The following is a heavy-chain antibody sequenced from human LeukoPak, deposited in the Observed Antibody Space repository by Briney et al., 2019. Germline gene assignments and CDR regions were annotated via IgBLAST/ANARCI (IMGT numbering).Heavy chain of an antibody. D-gene: IGHD4-17*01. CDR1: GFTFSSYA. V-gene: IGHV3-30*04. CDR3: ARESSLTVTSEIDY. CDR2: ISYDGSNR. J-gene: IGHJ4*02. Sequence: GGPLRLSCAASGFTFSSYAMHWVRQAPGKGLEWVAVISYDGSNRYYADSAKGRFTISRDNSKNTLYLQMNSLRAEDTAVYYCARESSLTVTSEIDYWGQGTLVTVSS.